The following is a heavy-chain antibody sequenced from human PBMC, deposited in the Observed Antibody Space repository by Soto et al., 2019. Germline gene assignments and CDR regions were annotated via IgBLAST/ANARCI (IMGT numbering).Heavy chain of an antibody. CDR2: MNPNSGNT. V-gene: IGHV1-8*01. CDR3: ARGKLGGHSYDVSSF. J-gene: IGHJ6*01. CDR1: GYTFTSYD. D-gene: IGHD5-18*01. Sequence: AVKCYFKASGYTFTSYDINWLRQATLQVLDCIVWMNPNSGNTGYAQNFQGGVTLTRNTSISTAYIELSSLRSEDTAVYYCARGKLGGHSYDVSSFWAQGSMVTASS.